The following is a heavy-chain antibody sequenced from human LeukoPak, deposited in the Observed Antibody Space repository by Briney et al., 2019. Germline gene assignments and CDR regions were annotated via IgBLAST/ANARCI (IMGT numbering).Heavy chain of an antibody. Sequence: GESLKISCKGSGYSFTSYWIGWVRQMPGKGLEWMGIIYPGDSDTRYSPSFQGQVTISADKSISTAYLQWSSLKASDTATYYCARHRSRRIAVADAGYFDYWGQGTLVTVSS. J-gene: IGHJ4*02. CDR3: ARHRSRRIAVADAGYFDY. CDR2: IYPGDSDT. V-gene: IGHV5-51*01. CDR1: GYSFTSYW. D-gene: IGHD6-19*01.